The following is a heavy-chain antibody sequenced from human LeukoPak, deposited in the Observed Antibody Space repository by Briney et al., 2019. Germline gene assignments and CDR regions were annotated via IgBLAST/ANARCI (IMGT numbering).Heavy chain of an antibody. V-gene: IGHV1-46*01. D-gene: IGHD4-17*01. J-gene: IGHJ5*02. CDR2: INPSGGST. Sequence: VASVKVSCKASGYTFTSYYMHWVRQAPGQGLEWMGIINPSGGSTSYAQKFQAIVTMTRDTSTSTVYMELSSLRSEDTAVYYCARDFRVDDYGDLWGQGTLVTVSS. CDR1: GYTFTSYY. CDR3: ARDFRVDDYGDL.